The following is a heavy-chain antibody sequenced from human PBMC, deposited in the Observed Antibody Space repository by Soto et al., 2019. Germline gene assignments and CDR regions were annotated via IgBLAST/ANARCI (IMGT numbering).Heavy chain of an antibody. J-gene: IGHJ5*02. V-gene: IGHV1-69*01. CDR3: ARDLVRQWLVRGDNWFDP. CDR2: IIPIFGTA. D-gene: IGHD6-19*01. CDR1: GGTFSSYA. Sequence: QVQLVQSGAEVKKPGSSVKVSCKASGGTFSSYAISWVRQAPGQGFEWMGGIIPIFGTANYAQKFQGRVTITADESTSTAYMELSSLRSEDTAVYYCARDLVRQWLVRGDNWFDPWGQGTLVTVSS.